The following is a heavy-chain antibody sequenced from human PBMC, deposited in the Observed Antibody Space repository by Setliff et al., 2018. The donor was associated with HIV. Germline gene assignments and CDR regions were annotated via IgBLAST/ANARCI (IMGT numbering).Heavy chain of an antibody. J-gene: IGHJ3*02. CDR2: IYYSGNT. CDR3: ARAFCSSASCYGGGDAFDI. Sequence: SETLSLTCTVSGGSISSGGYYWSWIRQHPGRGLEWIGYIYYSGNTYYNPSLKSRLTISVDTSKNHFSLKLSSVAAADTAVYYCARAFCSSASCYGGGDAFDIWGQGTMVTVSS. V-gene: IGHV4-31*03. D-gene: IGHD2-2*01. CDR1: GGSISSGGYY.